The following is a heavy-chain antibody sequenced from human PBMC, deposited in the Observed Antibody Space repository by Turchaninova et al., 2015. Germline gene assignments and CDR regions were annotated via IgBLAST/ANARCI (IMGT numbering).Heavy chain of an antibody. V-gene: IGHV1-3*01. D-gene: IGHD3-10*01. CDR2: INAGNGNT. Sequence: QVQLWPSGAGGNKPRDAMKVPGNANGQTFTSEAKEWVRQDPGQRLEWMGWINAGNGNTKYSQKFQGRVTITRDTSASTAYMELSSLRSEDTAVYYCAREEWFGELLSYGMDVWGQGTTVTVSS. J-gene: IGHJ6*02. CDR3: AREEWFGELLSYGMDV. CDR1: GQTFTSEA.